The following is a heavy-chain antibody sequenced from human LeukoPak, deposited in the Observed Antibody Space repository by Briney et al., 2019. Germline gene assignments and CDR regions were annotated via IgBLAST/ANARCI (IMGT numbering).Heavy chain of an antibody. D-gene: IGHD5-18*01. CDR2: IYSGGST. J-gene: IGHJ4*02. CDR1: GFTVSSNY. V-gene: IGHV3-66*01. CDR3: ARESFPRAMVY. Sequence: GRSLRLSCAASGFTVSSNYMSWVRQAPGKWLEWVSVIYSGGSTYYADSVKGRFTISRDNSKNTLYLQMNSLRAEDTAVYYCARESFPRAMVYWGEGTLVTVSS.